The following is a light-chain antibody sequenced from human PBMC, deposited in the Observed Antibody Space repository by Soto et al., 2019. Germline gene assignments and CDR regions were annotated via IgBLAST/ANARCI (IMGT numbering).Light chain of an antibody. J-gene: IGKJ2*01. CDR3: QQFGSSIPHT. CDR2: GAS. Sequence: EIVLTQSPGTLSLSPGERATLSCRASQSVSNNYLAWYQQKPGQAPRLLIYGASSRATGIPDRFSGSGSGTDFTLTISRLEPEDSGVYYCQQFGSSIPHTFGQGTKLEIK. V-gene: IGKV3-20*01. CDR1: QSVSNNY.